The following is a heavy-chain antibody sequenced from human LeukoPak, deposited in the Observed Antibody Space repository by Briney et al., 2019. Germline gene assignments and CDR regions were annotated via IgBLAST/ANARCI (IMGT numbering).Heavy chain of an antibody. CDR1: GFIFSTYA. CDR3: ARVSPQWLASPLGH. D-gene: IGHD6-19*01. Sequence: GGSLRLSCAASGFIFSTYAMNWVRQTPGKGLEWVAVISYDGSNKYYADSVKGRFTISRDNSKNTLYLQMNSLRAEDTAVYYCARVSPQWLASPLGHWGQGTLVTVSS. V-gene: IGHV3-30-3*01. CDR2: ISYDGSNK. J-gene: IGHJ4*02.